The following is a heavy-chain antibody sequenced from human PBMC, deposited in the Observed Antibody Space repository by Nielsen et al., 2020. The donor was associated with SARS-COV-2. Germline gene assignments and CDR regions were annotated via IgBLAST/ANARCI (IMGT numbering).Heavy chain of an antibody. J-gene: IGHJ6*03. CDR1: GFSFDTYW. CDR2: INPDSIST. CDR3: AGQNCKDYYFFYMDV. Sequence: GGSLRLSCAASGFSFDTYWMHWVRQSPGKGLVWLARINPDSISTTYAHSVEGRFTISRDNTKNTVYLQMNRLSVEDSAMYYCAGQNCKDYYFFYMDVWGKGTTVSVSS. D-gene: IGHD2/OR15-2a*01. V-gene: IGHV3-74*01.